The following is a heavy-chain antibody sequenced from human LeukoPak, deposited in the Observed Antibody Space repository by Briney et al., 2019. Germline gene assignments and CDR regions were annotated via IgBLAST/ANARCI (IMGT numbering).Heavy chain of an antibody. D-gene: IGHD3-22*01. J-gene: IGHJ3*02. CDR2: ISYDGSNK. CDR1: GFTFSSYA. CDR3: ARGGALYYYDSSSGAFDI. Sequence: GRSLRLSCAASGFTFSSYAMHWVRQAPGKGLEWVAVISYDGSNKYYADSVKGRFTISRDNSKNTLYLQMNSLRAEDTAVYYCARGGALYYYDSSSGAFDIWGQGTTVTVSS. V-gene: IGHV3-30-3*01.